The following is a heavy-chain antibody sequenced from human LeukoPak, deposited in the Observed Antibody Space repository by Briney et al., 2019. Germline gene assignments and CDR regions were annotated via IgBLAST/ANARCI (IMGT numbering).Heavy chain of an antibody. CDR3: TRETINYFDY. V-gene: IGHV6-1*01. Sequence: SQTLSLTCAISGDSVSSNTVAWNWIRQSPSRGLEWLGRTYYRSKWYNDYAVSVKGRITINPDTSKNQFSLQLNSVTPEDTAVYYCTRETINYFDYWGQGTLVTVSS. CDR2: TYYRSKWYN. J-gene: IGHJ4*02. D-gene: IGHD4/OR15-4a*01. CDR1: GDSVSSNTVA.